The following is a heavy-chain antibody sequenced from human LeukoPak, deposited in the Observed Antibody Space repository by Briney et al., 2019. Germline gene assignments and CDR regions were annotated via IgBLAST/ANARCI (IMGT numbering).Heavy chain of an antibody. CDR3: ARSFDSSGYYYLGY. J-gene: IGHJ4*02. Sequence: SETLSLTCAVSGVSISSGGYSWSWIRQPPGKGLEWIGYIYHSGSTYYNPSLKSRVTISVDRSKNQFSLKLSSVTAADTAVYYCARSFDSSGYYYLGYWGQGTLVTVSS. CDR1: GVSISSGGYS. CDR2: IYHSGST. V-gene: IGHV4-30-2*01. D-gene: IGHD3-22*01.